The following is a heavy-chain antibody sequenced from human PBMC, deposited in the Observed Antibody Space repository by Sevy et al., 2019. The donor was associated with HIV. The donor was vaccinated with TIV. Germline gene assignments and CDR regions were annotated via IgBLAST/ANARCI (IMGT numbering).Heavy chain of an antibody. CDR2: VSSDGSEI. Sequence: GSLRLSCAVSGFTFSTYAMHWVRQAPGKGLEWVAIVSSDGSEINYADSVKGRFTISRDNSRNTLYLQMNSLRTEDTALYYCARDQLGSTDYWGQGTLVTVSS. CDR3: ARDQLGSTDY. J-gene: IGHJ4*02. D-gene: IGHD7-27*01. CDR1: GFTFSTYA. V-gene: IGHV3-30-3*01.